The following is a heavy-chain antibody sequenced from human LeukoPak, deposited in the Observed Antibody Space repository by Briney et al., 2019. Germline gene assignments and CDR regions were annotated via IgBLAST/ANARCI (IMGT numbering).Heavy chain of an antibody. CDR2: IWYDGSNK. CDR3: ARAFGYSSGFDY. D-gene: IGHD6-19*01. V-gene: IGHV3-33*01. Sequence: PGGSLRLSCAASGFTFSSYGMHWVRQAPGKGLEWVAVIWYDGSNKYYADSVKGRFTISRDNSKNTLYLQMNSLRAEDTAVYYCARAFGYSSGFDYWGQGTLVTASS. CDR1: GFTFSSYG. J-gene: IGHJ4*02.